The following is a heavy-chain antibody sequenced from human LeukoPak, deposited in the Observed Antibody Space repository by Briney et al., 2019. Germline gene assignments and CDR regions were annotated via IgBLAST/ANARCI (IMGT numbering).Heavy chain of an antibody. CDR3: ARDIESRGSGSYYPLDY. CDR1: GFTFSDYY. J-gene: IGHJ4*02. D-gene: IGHD3-10*01. CDR2: ISSSGSTI. V-gene: IGHV3-11*01. Sequence: GGSRRLSWATSGFTFSDYYMSWIRQTPGKGLEWVSYISSSGSTIYYADSVKGRFTISRDNAKNSLYLQMNSLRAEDTAVYYCARDIESRGSGSYYPLDYWGQGTLVTVSS.